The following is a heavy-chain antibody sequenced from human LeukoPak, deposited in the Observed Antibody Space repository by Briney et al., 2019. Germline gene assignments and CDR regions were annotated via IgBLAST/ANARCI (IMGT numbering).Heavy chain of an antibody. Sequence: GGSLRLSCIASGFTFGDYAMSWVRQAPGKGLEWVCFIRNKAYGGTTEYAASVKDRFTISRDDSKSIAYLQMNSLKTEDTAVYYCTREYYYGSGSYDYWGQGTLVTVSS. D-gene: IGHD3-10*01. CDR3: TREYYYGSGSYDY. CDR2: IRNKAYGGTT. CDR1: GFTFGDYA. J-gene: IGHJ4*02. V-gene: IGHV3-49*04.